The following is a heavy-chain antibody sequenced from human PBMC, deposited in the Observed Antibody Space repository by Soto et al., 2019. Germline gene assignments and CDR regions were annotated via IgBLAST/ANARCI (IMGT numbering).Heavy chain of an antibody. CDR3: ARDQGYCSGGSCYVAGY. J-gene: IGHJ4*02. V-gene: IGHV3-74*01. D-gene: IGHD2-15*01. CDR1: GFTFSNYW. Sequence: EVQLVESGGGLVQPGGSLRLSCAASGFTFSNYWMHWVRQVPEKGLVWVSRINSDGSSTGYADSVMGRFTISRDNAKNTVYLQMNSLRAEDTAVYYCARDQGYCSGGSCYVAGYWGQGTLVTVSS. CDR2: INSDGSST.